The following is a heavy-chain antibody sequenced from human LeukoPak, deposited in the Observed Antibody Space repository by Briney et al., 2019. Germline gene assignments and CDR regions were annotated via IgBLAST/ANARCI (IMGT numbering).Heavy chain of an antibody. CDR2: IIPILGIA. D-gene: IGHD3-22*01. CDR1: GGTFSSYA. Sequence: GASVKVSCKASGGTFSSYAISWVRQAPGQGLEWMGRIIPILGIANYAQKFQGRVTITADKSTSTAYMELSSLRSEDTAVYYCASPYNYYDSSGYYSPSFDYWGQGTLVTVSS. J-gene: IGHJ4*02. V-gene: IGHV1-69*04. CDR3: ASPYNYYDSSGYYSPSFDY.